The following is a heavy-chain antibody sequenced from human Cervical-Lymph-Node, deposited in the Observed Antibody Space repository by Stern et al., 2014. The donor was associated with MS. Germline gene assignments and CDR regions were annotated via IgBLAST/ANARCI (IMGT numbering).Heavy chain of an antibody. CDR1: GFSLSNARMG. CDR3: ARIAAAGTAGYFDF. J-gene: IGHJ4*02. CDR2: IFSNDKK. V-gene: IGHV2-26*01. D-gene: IGHD1-1*01. Sequence: ESGPVLVKPTETLTLTCTVSGFSLSNARMGVSWIRQPPGKALEWLAHIFSNDKKSYSTSLKSRLSISKDPSKSQVVLTMTNMDPVDTATYYCARIAAAGTAGYFDFWGQGTLVTVSS.